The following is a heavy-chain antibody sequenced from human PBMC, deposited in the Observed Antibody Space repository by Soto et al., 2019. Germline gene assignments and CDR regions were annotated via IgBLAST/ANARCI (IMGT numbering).Heavy chain of an antibody. V-gene: IGHV3-66*01. J-gene: IGHJ6*02. CDR2: IYSGGST. Sequence: GSLRLSCAASGFTVSSNYMSWVRQAPGKGLEWVSIIYSGGSTYYADSVKGRFTISRDNSKNTLYLQMNSLRAEDTAVYYCARDPGGWEPQGYYYYGTDVWGQGTTVTVSS. CDR3: ARDPGGWEPQGYYYYGTDV. CDR1: GFTVSSNY. D-gene: IGHD1-26*01.